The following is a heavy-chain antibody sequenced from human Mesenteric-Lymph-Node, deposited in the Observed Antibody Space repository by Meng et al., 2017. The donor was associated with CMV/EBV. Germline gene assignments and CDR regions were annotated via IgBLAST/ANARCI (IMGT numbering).Heavy chain of an antibody. V-gene: IGHV4-34*01. CDR2: INHSGST. CDR3: ARHQRWLKSEGGFNY. D-gene: IGHD4-23*01. J-gene: IGHJ4*02. CDR1: GGSFSGYY. Sequence: QVQVQQWGAGLLKPSEPLSPTGAVYGGSFSGYYWSWIRQPPGKGLEWIGEINHSGSTNYNPSLKSRVTISVDTSKNQFSLKLSSVTAADTAVYYCARHQRWLKSEGGFNYWGQGTLVTVSS.